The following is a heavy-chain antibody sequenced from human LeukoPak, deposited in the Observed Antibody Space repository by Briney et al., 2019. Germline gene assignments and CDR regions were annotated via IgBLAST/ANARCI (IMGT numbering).Heavy chain of an antibody. J-gene: IGHJ5*02. CDR1: GYTLTELS. CDR2: FDPEDGET. Sequence: ASVKVFCKVSGYTLTELSMHGVRQAPGKGRDWMAGFDPEDGETIYAQKFQGRVTMTEDTSTDTAYMELSSLRSEDTAVYYCATGVAAAGTQKNHNWIDPWGQGTLVTVSS. CDR3: ATGVAAAGTQKNHNWIDP. D-gene: IGHD6-13*01. V-gene: IGHV1-24*01.